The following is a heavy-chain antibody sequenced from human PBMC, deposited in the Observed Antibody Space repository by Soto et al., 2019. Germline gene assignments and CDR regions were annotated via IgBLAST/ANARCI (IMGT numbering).Heavy chain of an antibody. CDR3: AREGELGGSGSRYGDYYYYGMDV. Sequence: PSETLSLTCTVSGGSISSYYWSWIRQPAGKGLEWIGRIYTSGSTNYNPSLKSRVTMSVDTSKNQFSLKLSSVTAADTAVYYCAREGELGGSGSRYGDYYYYGMDVWGQGTTVTVSS. CDR1: GGSISSYY. J-gene: IGHJ6*02. CDR2: IYTSGST. V-gene: IGHV4-4*07. D-gene: IGHD3-10*01.